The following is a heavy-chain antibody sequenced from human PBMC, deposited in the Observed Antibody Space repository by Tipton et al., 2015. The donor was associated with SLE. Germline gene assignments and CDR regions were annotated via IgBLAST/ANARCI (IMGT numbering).Heavy chain of an antibody. CDR3: GRGYQLLYFLDV. J-gene: IGHJ6*03. D-gene: IGHD2-2*01. CDR2: IYYSGGT. CDR1: GGSISSYY. V-gene: IGHV4-59*08. Sequence: TLSLTCTVSGGSISSYYWSWIRQPPGKGLEWIGYIYYSGGTNYNPSLKSRVTISVDTSKNQFSLNLSSVTAADTAVYYCGRGYQLLYFLDVWGKGTTVTVSS.